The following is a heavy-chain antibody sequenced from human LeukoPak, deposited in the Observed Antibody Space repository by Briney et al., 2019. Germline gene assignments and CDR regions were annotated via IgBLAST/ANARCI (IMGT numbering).Heavy chain of an antibody. CDR1: GFTFSDYD. CDR2: ISSSSIYV. V-gene: IGHV3-21*01. Sequence: GGSLRLSCAASGFTFSDYDMNWVRQAPGKGLEWVSSISSSSIYVSYADSVKGRYTISRDNAKNSLYLQMNSLRAEDTAVYYCARTRDDYNYRGAFDIWGQGTMLTVSS. D-gene: IGHD5-24*01. J-gene: IGHJ3*02. CDR3: ARTRDDYNYRGAFDI.